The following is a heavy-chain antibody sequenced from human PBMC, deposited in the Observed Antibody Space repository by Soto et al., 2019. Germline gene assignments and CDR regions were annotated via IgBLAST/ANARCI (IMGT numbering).Heavy chain of an antibody. V-gene: IGHV1-18*01. D-gene: IGHD7-27*01. Sequence: QVQLVQSGAEVKKPGASVKVSCKASGYTFTNFGLSWVRQAPGQGLEWMGWISAYNANTNYAQKSQGRGTMTTDTSTSTADMEVRSLRFGVTAGYYCARVGTPIDYWGQGTRFTFSS. CDR2: ISAYNANT. J-gene: IGHJ4*02. CDR3: ARVGTPIDY. CDR1: GYTFTNFG.